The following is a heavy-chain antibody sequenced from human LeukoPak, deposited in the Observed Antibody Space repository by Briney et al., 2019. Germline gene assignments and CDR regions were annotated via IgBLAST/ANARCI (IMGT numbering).Heavy chain of an antibody. V-gene: IGHV7-4-1*02. CDR3: ARDTRIAVAPLTF. CDR2: INTNTGNP. J-gene: IGHJ4*02. D-gene: IGHD6-19*01. Sequence: GASVKVSCKASGYKFTTYSINWVRQAPGQGLEWMGWINTNTGNPTYAPGFTGRFVFSLDTSVSTAYLQITSLKAEDTAVYYCARDTRIAVAPLTFWGQGTLVTVSS. CDR1: GYKFTTYS.